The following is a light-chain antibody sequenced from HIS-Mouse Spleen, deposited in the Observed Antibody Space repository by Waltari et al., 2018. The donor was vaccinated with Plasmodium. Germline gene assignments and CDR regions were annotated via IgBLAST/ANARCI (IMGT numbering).Light chain of an antibody. CDR2: GAS. V-gene: IGKV3-20*01. CDR1: QSVSSSY. CDR3: QQYGSSGT. Sequence: EIVLTHSPGTRSLSPGERATLSCRASQSVSSSYLAWYQQKPGQAPRLLIYGASSRATGIPDRFSGSGSGTDFTLTISRLEPEDFAVYYCQQYGSSGTFGQGTKVEIK. J-gene: IGKJ1*01.